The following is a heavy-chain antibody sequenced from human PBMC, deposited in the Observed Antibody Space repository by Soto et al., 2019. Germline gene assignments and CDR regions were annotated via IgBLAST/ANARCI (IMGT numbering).Heavy chain of an antibody. Sequence: ASLKVDCKTAGYTFSSYAISCGRHTNGQGLELIGGIIPIFVTANYAQKFQGRVTITADESTSTAYMELSSLRSEDTAVYYCARGYYDILTGYYLWGQGTLVTVSS. J-gene: IGHJ4*02. CDR3: ARGYYDILTGYYL. V-gene: IGHV1-69*13. CDR1: GYTFSSYA. CDR2: IIPIFVTA. D-gene: IGHD3-9*01.